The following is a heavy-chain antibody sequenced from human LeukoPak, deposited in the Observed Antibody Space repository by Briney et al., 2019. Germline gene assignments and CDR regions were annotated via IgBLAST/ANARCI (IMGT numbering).Heavy chain of an antibody. V-gene: IGHV4-31*03. CDR3: ARGRTAMVYFDY. CDR2: IYYSGST. J-gene: IGHJ4*02. Sequence: PSETLSLTCTVSGGSISSGGYYWSWIRQHPGKGLEWIGYIYYSGSTYYNPSLKSRVTISVDTSKNQFSLKLSSVTAADTAVYYCARGRTAMVYFDYWGQGTLVTVSS. D-gene: IGHD5-18*01. CDR1: GGSISSGGYY.